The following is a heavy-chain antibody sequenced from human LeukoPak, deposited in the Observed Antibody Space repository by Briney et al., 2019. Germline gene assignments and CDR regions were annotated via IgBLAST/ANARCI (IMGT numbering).Heavy chain of an antibody. Sequence: PGGSLRLSCAASGFTFTRYAMSWVRQAPGKGLEWVSAVSESGGNTYYADSVKGRFTGSRDNSKNTVHLQMNSLRAEDTAVYYCATFGIRIEHAFDIWGQGTMVTVSS. CDR1: GFTFTRYA. V-gene: IGHV3-23*01. CDR3: ATFGIRIEHAFDI. CDR2: VSESGGNT. J-gene: IGHJ3*02. D-gene: IGHD3-16*02.